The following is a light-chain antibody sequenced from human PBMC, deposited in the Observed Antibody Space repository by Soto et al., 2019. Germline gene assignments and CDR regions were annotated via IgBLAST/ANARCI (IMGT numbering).Light chain of an antibody. J-gene: IGKJ1*01. V-gene: IGKV1-39*01. CDR1: QSISSL. CDR3: QQSYSTTLM. CDR2: DAS. Sequence: DIQMTQSPSTLSASVGDRVTITCRASQSISSLFAWYQQKSGKAPKLLIYDASSLESGVPSKFSGSGYGTDFALPISSLEGKDCATYQGQQSYSTTLMFGQGTRVDIK.